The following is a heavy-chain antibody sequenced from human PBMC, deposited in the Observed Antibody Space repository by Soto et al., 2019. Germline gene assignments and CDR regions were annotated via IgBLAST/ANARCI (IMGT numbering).Heavy chain of an antibody. V-gene: IGHV1-69*13. J-gene: IGHJ5*02. Sequence: SVKVSCKASGGTFSSYAISWVRQAPGQGLEWMGGIIPIFGTANYAQKFQGRVTITADEPTSTAYMELSSLRSEDTAVYYCARGDIVESGDNWFDPWGQGTLVTAPQ. CDR2: IIPIFGTA. CDR1: GGTFSSYA. D-gene: IGHD2-15*01. CDR3: ARGDIVESGDNWFDP.